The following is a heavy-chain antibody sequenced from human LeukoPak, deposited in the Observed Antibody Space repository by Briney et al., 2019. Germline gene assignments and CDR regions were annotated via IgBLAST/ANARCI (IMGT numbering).Heavy chain of an antibody. CDR1: GFTFSAYY. V-gene: IGHV3-11*01. CDR2: ISDSDSTI. Sequence: GGSLRLSCAASGFTFSAYYMSWIRQAPGKGLEWLSYISDSDSTIYYADSVKGRFTISRDNAKNSLYLQMHSLRAEDTALYYCARGALAGSWSDFQAFYFCGPGTMVTVSS. CDR3: ARGALAGSWSDFQAFYF. D-gene: IGHD6-19*01. J-gene: IGHJ3*01.